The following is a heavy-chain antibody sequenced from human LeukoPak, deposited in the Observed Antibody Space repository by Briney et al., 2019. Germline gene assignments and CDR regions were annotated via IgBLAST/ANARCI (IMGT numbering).Heavy chain of an antibody. CDR3: ARVQWELRGVGSYFEY. CDR1: GFTFSSYW. D-gene: IGHD1-26*01. Sequence: PGGSLRLSCVVSGFTFSSYWMSWVRQAPGKGLEWVANIKQDGSAKYYVDSVKGRFTMSRDNAKNSLYLQMNSLRAEDTAVYYCARVQWELRGVGSYFEYWGQGALVTVSS. CDR2: IKQDGSAK. V-gene: IGHV3-7*01. J-gene: IGHJ4*02.